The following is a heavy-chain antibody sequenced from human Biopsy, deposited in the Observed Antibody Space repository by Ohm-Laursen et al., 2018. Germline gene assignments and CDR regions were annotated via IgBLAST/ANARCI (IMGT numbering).Heavy chain of an antibody. CDR2: IYSSGIT. J-gene: IGHJ3*02. CDR1: GGSVIHYY. D-gene: IGHD4-23*01. Sequence: SDTLSLTCTVSGGSVIHYYWNWIRQSPGKGLEWIAYIYSSGITNYNPSLKSRLTISIDTSKNQFSLKLNSMTTADTAVYYCGRGQDYGGNKAFDIWGQGTKVTVSP. V-gene: IGHV4-59*02. CDR3: GRGQDYGGNKAFDI.